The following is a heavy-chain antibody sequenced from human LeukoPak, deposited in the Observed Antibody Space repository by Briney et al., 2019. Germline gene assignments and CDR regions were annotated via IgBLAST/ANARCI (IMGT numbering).Heavy chain of an antibody. CDR2: INPSGGST. D-gene: IGHD4-17*01. CDR1: GYTFTIYY. Sequence: ASVKVSCKASGYTFTIYYMHWVRQAPGQGLEWMGIINPSGGSTSYAQKFQGRVTMTRDMSTSTVYMELSSLRSEDTAVYYCARDHQHGDYDGTFDYWGQGTLVTVSS. V-gene: IGHV1-46*01. CDR3: ARDHQHGDYDGTFDY. J-gene: IGHJ4*02.